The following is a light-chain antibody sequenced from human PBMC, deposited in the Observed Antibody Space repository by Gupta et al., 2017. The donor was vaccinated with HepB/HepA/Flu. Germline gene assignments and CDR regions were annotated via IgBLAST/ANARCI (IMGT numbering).Light chain of an antibody. CDR1: NSDIGYYNY. CDR3: CSYTPSHTGV. CDR2: DVT. J-gene: IGLJ1*01. V-gene: IGLV2-11*01. Sequence: QSPLTQPRSVSGSPGQSVTISCSGTNSDIGYYNYVSWYQQHPGNTPKLIIYDVTKRPSGVPDRFSGFKSANTASLTISGLHAEDEADYYCCSYTPSHTGVFGTGTKVTVL.